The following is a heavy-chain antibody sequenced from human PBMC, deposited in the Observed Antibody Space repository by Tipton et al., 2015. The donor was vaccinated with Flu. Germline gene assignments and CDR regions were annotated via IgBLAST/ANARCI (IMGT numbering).Heavy chain of an antibody. J-gene: IGHJ4*02. CDR2: IYRSGST. V-gene: IGHV4-38-2*02. Sequence: TLSLTCAVSGDSITSDYYWGWIRQPPGKGLEWIASIYRSGSTDYNPSLKSRVTISVDTSKNQFSLKLSSVTAADTAVYYCAREGRYSSSWYGYWGQGTLVTVSS. D-gene: IGHD6-13*01. CDR1: GDSITSDYY. CDR3: AREGRYSSSWYGY.